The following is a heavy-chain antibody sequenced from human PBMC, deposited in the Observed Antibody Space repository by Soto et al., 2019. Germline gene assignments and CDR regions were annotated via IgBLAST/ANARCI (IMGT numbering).Heavy chain of an antibody. V-gene: IGHV4-34*01. CDR3: ARGVYYDSSGYSPHAFDI. CDR2: INHSGST. CDR1: GGSFSGYY. Sequence: QVQLQQWGAGLLKPSETLSLTCAVYGGSFSGYYWRWIRQPPGKRLEWIGEINHSGSTNYNPSLKSRVTISVDTSKNQFSLKLSSVTAADTAVYYCARGVYYDSSGYSPHAFDIWGQGTMVTVSS. D-gene: IGHD3-22*01. J-gene: IGHJ3*02.